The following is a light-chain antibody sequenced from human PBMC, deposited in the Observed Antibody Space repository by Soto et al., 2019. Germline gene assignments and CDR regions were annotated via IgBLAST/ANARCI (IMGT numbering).Light chain of an antibody. CDR2: GDT. J-gene: IGLJ2*01. V-gene: IGLV1-40*01. CDR1: SSNIGAGYE. Sequence: QSVLTQPPSVSGAPGQRVTISCTGSSSNIGAGYEVHWYQHLLGTAPKLLIYGDTNRPSGVPDRFSGSKSGTSASLAITGLQAEDEADYYCQSSDSRLSGSVVFGGGTKLTVL. CDR3: QSSDSRLSGSVV.